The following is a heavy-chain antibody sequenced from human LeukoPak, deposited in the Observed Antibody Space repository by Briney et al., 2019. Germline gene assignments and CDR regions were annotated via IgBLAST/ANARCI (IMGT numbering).Heavy chain of an antibody. CDR2: ISSFGSYI. D-gene: IGHD1-1*01. J-gene: IGHJ4*02. Sequence: GGSLRLSCAASGFTLSSYEMNWVRQAPGKGLEWVSSISSFGSYIYYADSVKGRFTISRDNAKNSLYLQMNRLRAEDTAVYYCARERQLERLAFGKEGSAFDYWGQGTLVTVSS. CDR3: ARERQLERLAFGKEGSAFDY. CDR1: GFTLSSYE. V-gene: IGHV3-21*01.